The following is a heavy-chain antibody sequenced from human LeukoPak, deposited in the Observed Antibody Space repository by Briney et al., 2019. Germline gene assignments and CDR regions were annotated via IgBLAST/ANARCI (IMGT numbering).Heavy chain of an antibody. D-gene: IGHD2-21*01. CDR3: ARGGGENGMDV. Sequence: PGGSLRLSCAASGFTVSSNYMSWVRQAPGKGLEWVSLIYSGGNTYYADSVKGRFTISRDNSKNTLYLHMNSLRAEDTAVYYCARGGGENGMDVWGQGTTVTVSS. J-gene: IGHJ6*02. CDR1: GFTVSSNY. V-gene: IGHV3-53*01. CDR2: IYSGGNT.